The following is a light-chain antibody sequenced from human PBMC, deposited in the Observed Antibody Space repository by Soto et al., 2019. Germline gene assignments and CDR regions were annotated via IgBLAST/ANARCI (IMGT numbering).Light chain of an antibody. J-gene: IGKJ1*01. CDR1: QGIKDY. CDR3: QHYGSSPT. Sequence: EIVMTQSPATLSVSPGERSTLSCRASQGIKDYVAWYQQKPGQAPRLLMYGALSRATGIPDRFSGSGSGTDFTLTISRLEPEDFAVYYCQHYGSSPTFGQGTKVDI. V-gene: IGKV3-20*01. CDR2: GAL.